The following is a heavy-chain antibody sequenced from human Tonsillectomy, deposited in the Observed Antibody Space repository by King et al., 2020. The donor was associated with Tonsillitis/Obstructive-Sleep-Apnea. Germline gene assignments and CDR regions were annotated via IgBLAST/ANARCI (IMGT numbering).Heavy chain of an antibody. CDR2: VGTAGDT. CDR1: GFMFSDYD. Sequence: QLVESGGGLVQPGGSLRLSCAASGFMFSDYDMHWVRQSPGKGLEWVAAVGTAGDTYYPDSVKGRFIISRDNATNSLRLQMYSLRAGDTALYYCARSHCINSNCFYDAFDVWGQGTLVTVSS. CDR3: ARSHCINSNCFYDAFDV. D-gene: IGHD3-16*01. J-gene: IGHJ3*01. V-gene: IGHV3-13*01.